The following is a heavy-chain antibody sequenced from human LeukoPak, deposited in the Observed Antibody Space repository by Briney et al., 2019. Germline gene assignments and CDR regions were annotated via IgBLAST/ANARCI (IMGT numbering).Heavy chain of an antibody. CDR3: ARLLGSSGYAGDWYFDL. J-gene: IGHJ2*01. CDR1: GASITRYY. V-gene: IGHV4-4*07. D-gene: IGHD3-22*01. CDR2: LYTNGTV. Sequence: SETLSLTCSVSGASITRYYWTWIRQPVGKGLEWFGRLYTNGTVNYNPSLRSRVTMSRDTSRNQLSLKLTSVTAADTAVYYCARLLGSSGYAGDWYFDLWGPGALVTVSS.